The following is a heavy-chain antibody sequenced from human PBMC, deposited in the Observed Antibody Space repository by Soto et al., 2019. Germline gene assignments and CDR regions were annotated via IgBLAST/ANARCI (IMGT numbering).Heavy chain of an antibody. V-gene: IGHV3-64D*06. D-gene: IGHD3-22*01. CDR3: LKDLSMNVVVITTGDAFDI. CDR1: GLTFSSYA. CDR2: ISSNGGST. J-gene: IGHJ3*02. Sequence: GGSLRLSCSPSGLTFSSYAMHWVRQAPGKGLEYVSAISSNGGSTYYADSVKGRFTTSRDNSENTLYLQMSSLRAEDTAVYYCLKDLSMNVVVITTGDAFDIWGQEKMVTV.